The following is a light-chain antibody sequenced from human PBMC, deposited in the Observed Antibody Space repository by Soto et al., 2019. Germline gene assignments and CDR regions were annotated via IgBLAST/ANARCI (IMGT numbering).Light chain of an antibody. CDR3: QQYNSYSYT. Sequence: DIQMTQSPSTLSASVGDRVTITCRASQSISSWLAWYQQKPGKAPKLLIYKASSLESGVPSTFSGSGSGTEFTLTIISLQPDDFATYYCQQYNSYSYTFGQGTKLEIK. CDR1: QSISSW. CDR2: KAS. J-gene: IGKJ2*01. V-gene: IGKV1-5*03.